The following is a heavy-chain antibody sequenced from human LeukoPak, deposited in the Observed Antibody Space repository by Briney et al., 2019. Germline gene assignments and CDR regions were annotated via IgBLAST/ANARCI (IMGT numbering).Heavy chain of an antibody. CDR3: AREATWGEWYFDH. V-gene: IGHV3-30*03. J-gene: IGHJ4*02. CDR2: IADDGGVK. Sequence: PGRSLRLSCVASGITFSRHGMDWVRQAPGKGLEWVAVIADDGGVKQYADSVKGRFTVSRDNSKSTLYLQMNGLSVEDTAIYHCAREATWGEWYFDHWGQGTPVTVSS. CDR1: GITFSRHG. D-gene: IGHD3-3*01.